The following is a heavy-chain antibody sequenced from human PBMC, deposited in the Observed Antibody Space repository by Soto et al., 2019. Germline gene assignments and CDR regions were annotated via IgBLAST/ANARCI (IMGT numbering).Heavy chain of an antibody. D-gene: IGHD3-10*01. CDR3: ALSRYYGSGSYGWFDP. CDR1: GYSFTSYW. J-gene: IGHJ5*02. V-gene: IGHV5-51*01. Sequence: RGESLKISCKGSGYSFTSYWIGWVRQMPGKGLEWMGIIYPGDSDTRYSPSFQGQVTISADKSISTAYLQWSSLKASDTAMYYCALSRYYGSGSYGWFDPWGQGTLVTVSS. CDR2: IYPGDSDT.